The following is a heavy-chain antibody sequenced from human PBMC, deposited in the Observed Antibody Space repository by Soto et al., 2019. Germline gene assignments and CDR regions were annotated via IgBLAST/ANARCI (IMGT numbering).Heavy chain of an antibody. J-gene: IGHJ4*02. CDR1: GFTFSSYS. V-gene: IGHV3-48*01. CDR3: ARDPREVLLWFGESYY. D-gene: IGHD3-10*01. CDR2: ISSSSSTI. Sequence: GGSLRLSCAASGFTFSSYSMNWVRQAPGKGLEWVSYISSSSSTIYYADSVKGRFTISRDNAKNSLYLQMNSLRAEDTAVYYCARDPREVLLWFGESYYWGQGTLVTVSS.